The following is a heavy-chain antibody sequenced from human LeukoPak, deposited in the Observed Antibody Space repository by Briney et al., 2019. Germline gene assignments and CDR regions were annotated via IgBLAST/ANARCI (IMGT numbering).Heavy chain of an antibody. Sequence: SETLSLTCTVSGGSISSSSYYWGWIRQPPGKGLEWIGSIYYSGSTYYNPSLKSRVTISVDTSKNQFSLKLSSVTAADTAVYYCARAVAGKGGSYDYWGQGTLVTVSS. CDR1: GGSISSSSYY. D-gene: IGHD6-19*01. CDR3: ARAVAGKGGSYDY. J-gene: IGHJ4*02. CDR2: IYYSGST. V-gene: IGHV4-39*07.